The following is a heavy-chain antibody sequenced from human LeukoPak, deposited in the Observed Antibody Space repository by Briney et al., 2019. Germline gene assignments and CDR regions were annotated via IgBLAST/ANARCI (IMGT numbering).Heavy chain of an antibody. D-gene: IGHD6-19*01. CDR3: ASLYSSGWTRDY. V-gene: IGHV3-7*01. CDR2: IKQDGSEK. Sequence: GGSLRLSCAASGFTFSSYWMSWVRQAPGKGLEWVSNIKQDGSEKYYVDPVKGRFTISRDNAKNSLYLQMNSLRAEDTAVYYCASLYSSGWTRDYWGQGTLVTVSS. CDR1: GFTFSSYW. J-gene: IGHJ4*02.